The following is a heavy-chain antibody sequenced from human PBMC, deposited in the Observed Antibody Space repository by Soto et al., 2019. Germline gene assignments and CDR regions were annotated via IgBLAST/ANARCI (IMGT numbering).Heavy chain of an antibody. J-gene: IGHJ6*02. V-gene: IGHV1-18*01. D-gene: IGHD7-27*01. CDR3: ARYGTMGNYYYYGMDV. CDR2: ISAYNGNT. Sequence: QVQLVQSGAEVKKPGASVKVSCKASGYTFTSYSISWVRQAPGQGLEWMGWISAYNGNTNYAQKLQGRLTMTTDTSTSTVYMELRSLRSDDTAVYYCARYGTMGNYYYYGMDVWGQGTTVTVSS. CDR1: GYTFTSYS.